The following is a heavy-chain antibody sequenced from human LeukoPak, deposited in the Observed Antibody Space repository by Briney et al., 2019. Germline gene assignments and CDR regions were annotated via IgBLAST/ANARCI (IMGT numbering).Heavy chain of an antibody. D-gene: IGHD6-13*01. J-gene: IGHJ5*02. Sequence: PSETLSLTCTVSGGSISSYYWSWIRQPPGKGLEWIGYIYYSGSTNYNPSLKSRVTISVDTSKNQFSLKPSSVTAADTAVYYCARLQQLVPSWFDPWGQGTLVTVSS. V-gene: IGHV4-59*01. CDR2: IYYSGST. CDR1: GGSISSYY. CDR3: ARLQQLVPSWFDP.